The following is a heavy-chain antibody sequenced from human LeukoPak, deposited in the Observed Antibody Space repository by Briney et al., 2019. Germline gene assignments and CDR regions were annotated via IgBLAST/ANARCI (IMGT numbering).Heavy chain of an antibody. D-gene: IGHD3-22*01. CDR2: INHSGST. J-gene: IGHJ4*02. CDR3: VRHNYYYDLFDY. Sequence: SETLSLTCAVYGGSFSGYYWSWIRQPPGKGLEWIGEINHSGSTNYNPSLKSRVTISVDTSKNQFSLKLSSVTAADTAVYYCVRHNYYYDLFDYWGQGTLVTVSS. V-gene: IGHV4-34*01. CDR1: GGSFSGYY.